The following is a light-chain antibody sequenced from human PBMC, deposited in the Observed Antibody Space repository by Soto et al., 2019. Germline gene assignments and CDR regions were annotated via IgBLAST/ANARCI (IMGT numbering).Light chain of an antibody. J-gene: IGLJ2*01. CDR1: SSDVGAAFNY. CDR3: SSWTSGSTLL. CDR2: EVI. Sequence: QSALTQPASVSGSPGQSITISCTGTSSDVGAAFNYVSWYQQHPGKAPKLMIFEVINRPSGVSNRFSGSKSGNTASLTISGLQAEDEADYYCSSWTSGSTLLFGGGTKVTVL. V-gene: IGLV2-14*01.